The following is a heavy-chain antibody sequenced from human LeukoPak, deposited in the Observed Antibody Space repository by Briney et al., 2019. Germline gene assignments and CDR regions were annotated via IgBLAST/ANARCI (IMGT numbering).Heavy chain of an antibody. CDR1: GDSVSSNSAA. CDR2: TYYRSNLYN. J-gene: IGHJ4*02. V-gene: IGHV6-1*01. D-gene: IGHD2-15*01. Sequence: SQTLSLTCAISGDSVSSNSAAWNWIRQSPSRGLEWLGRTYYRSNLYNDYAVSVKSRITINPDTSKNQFSLQLNSVTPEDTAVYYCAREALGYCSGGSRYQTSPRFDYWGQGTLVTVSS. CDR3: AREALGYCSGGSRYQTSPRFDY.